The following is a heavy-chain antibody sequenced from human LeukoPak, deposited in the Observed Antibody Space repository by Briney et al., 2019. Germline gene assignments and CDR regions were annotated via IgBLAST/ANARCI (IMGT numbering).Heavy chain of an antibody. V-gene: IGHV1-2*02. CDR2: TNPISGGT. CDR3: ARYSGDNNAFDY. Sequence: GASVKVSCRASGYTFTAYYMHWVRQAPGQGLEWMGWTNPISGGTNYAQKFQGRVTTTRDTSISTAYMELSSLRFDDTAVYYCARYSGDNNAFDYWGQGTLVTVSS. CDR1: GYTFTAYY. D-gene: IGHD3-10*01. J-gene: IGHJ4*02.